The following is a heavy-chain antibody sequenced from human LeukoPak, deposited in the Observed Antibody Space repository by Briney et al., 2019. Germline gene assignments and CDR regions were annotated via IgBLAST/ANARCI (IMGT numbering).Heavy chain of an antibody. CDR2: ITTSDGNT. D-gene: IGHD7-27*01. J-gene: IGHJ4*02. CDR3: AKDGGLWVSAHWGDS. Sequence: RGSLRPSCAASGFTFSDYYMSWIRQAPGKGLEWVSTITTSDGNTYYADSVKGRFTVSRDNSKNTLYLQMNSLRAEDTAVYYCAKDGGLWVSAHWGDSWGRGTLVTVSS. CDR1: GFTFSDYY. V-gene: IGHV3-23*01.